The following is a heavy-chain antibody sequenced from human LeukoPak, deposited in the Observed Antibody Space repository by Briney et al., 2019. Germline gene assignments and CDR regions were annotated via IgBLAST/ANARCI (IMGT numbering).Heavy chain of an antibody. D-gene: IGHD3-9*01. CDR2: ISGSGGST. CDR3: AKNNYDILTGLFDY. V-gene: IGHV3-23*01. J-gene: IGHJ4*02. CDR1: GFTFSSYW. Sequence: GGSLRLSCAASGFTFSSYWMSWVRQAPGKGLEWVSAISGSGGSTYYADSVKGRFTISRDNSKNTLYLQMNSLRAEDTAVYYCAKNNYDILTGLFDYWGQGTLVTVSS.